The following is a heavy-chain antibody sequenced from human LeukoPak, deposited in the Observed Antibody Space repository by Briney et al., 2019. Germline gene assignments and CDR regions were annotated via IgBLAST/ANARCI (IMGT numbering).Heavy chain of an antibody. CDR2: IKHDGSEE. J-gene: IGHJ3*02. D-gene: IGHD4-17*01. CDR3: ARGVTTGVDAFDI. V-gene: IGHV3-7*04. Sequence: GGSLRLSCAASGXTFXAXXXTXVXQAPGXXLEWXANIKHDGSEEYYVDSVQGRFTIYRDNDKNSLYLQMNSLRAEDTAVYYCARGVTTGVDAFDIWGQGTMVTVSS. CDR1: GXTFXAXX.